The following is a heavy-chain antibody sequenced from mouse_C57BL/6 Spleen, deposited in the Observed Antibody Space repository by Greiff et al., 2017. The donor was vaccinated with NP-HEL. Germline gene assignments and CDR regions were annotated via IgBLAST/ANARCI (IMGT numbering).Heavy chain of an antibody. Sequence: VMLVESGPELVKPGASVKISCKASGYAFSSSWMNWVKQRPGKGLEWIGRIYPGDGDTNYNGKFKGKATLTADKSSSTAYMQLSSLTSEDSAVYFCARGQLRPYYFDYWGQGTTLTVSS. V-gene: IGHV1-82*01. D-gene: IGHD3-2*02. CDR2: IYPGDGDT. J-gene: IGHJ2*01. CDR3: ARGQLRPYYFDY. CDR1: GYAFSSSW.